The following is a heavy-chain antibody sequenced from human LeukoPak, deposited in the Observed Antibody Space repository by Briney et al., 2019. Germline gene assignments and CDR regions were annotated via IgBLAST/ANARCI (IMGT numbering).Heavy chain of an antibody. CDR3: ARDRGPMRDYSSRGVSYGMDV. V-gene: IGHV1-2*04. Sequence: ASVKVSCKASGYTFTGYYVHWVRQAPGQGLEWMGWINPNSGGTNYAQKFQGWVTMTRDTSISTAYMELSRLRSDDTAVYYCARDRGPMRDYSSRGVSYGMDVWGQGTTVTVSS. J-gene: IGHJ6*02. CDR2: INPNSGGT. CDR1: GYTFTGYY. D-gene: IGHD6-13*01.